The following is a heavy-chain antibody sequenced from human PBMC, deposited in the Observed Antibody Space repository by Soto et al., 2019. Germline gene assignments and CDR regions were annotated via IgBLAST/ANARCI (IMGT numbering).Heavy chain of an antibody. D-gene: IGHD3-22*01. CDR2: ISYDGRKR. V-gene: IGHV3-30*04. CDR3: ARQDHSGSGWFDT. CDR1: GFTFSNYA. J-gene: IGHJ5*02. Sequence: SLRLSCAASGFTFSNYALHWVRQAPGKGLEWAAVISYDGRKRYYADSMKGRFTFPRDNSKNALYLQMNSLRADDTAVYYCARQDHSGSGWFDTWGQGTLVTVSS.